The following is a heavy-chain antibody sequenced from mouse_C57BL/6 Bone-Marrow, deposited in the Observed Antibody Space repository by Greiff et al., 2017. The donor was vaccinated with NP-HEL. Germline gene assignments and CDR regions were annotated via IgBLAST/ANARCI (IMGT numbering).Heavy chain of an antibody. CDR3: ARAEGGERFDY. Sequence: EVQLQQSGPELVKPGASVKISCKASGYTFTDYYMNWVKQSHGKSLEWIGDINPNNGGTSYNQKFKGKATLTVDKSSSTAYMELRSLTSEDSAVYYCARAEGGERFDYWGQGTTLTVSS. CDR1: GYTFTDYY. CDR2: INPNNGGT. V-gene: IGHV1-26*01. J-gene: IGHJ2*01. D-gene: IGHD1-1*02.